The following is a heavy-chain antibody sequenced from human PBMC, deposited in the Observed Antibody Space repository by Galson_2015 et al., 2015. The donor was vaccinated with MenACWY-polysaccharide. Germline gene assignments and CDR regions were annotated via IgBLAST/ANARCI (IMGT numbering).Heavy chain of an antibody. D-gene: IGHD2-2*01. V-gene: IGHV3-48*02. J-gene: IGHJ4*02. Sequence: SLSICCAGSGVTFGDFTMDEVRQAPGKGLEWVSFISTGSGIIYYADSVKGRFTIARDNAKNSLYLQMNSLRDEDTAVYYCARASSTDYWGQGTLVTVSS. CDR2: ISTGSGII. CDR1: GVTFGDFT. CDR3: ARASSTDY.